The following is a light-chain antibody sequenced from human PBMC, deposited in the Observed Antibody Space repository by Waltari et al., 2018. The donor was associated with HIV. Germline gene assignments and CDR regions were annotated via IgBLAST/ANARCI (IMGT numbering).Light chain of an antibody. CDR2: DIS. CDR1: HTIPDR. V-gene: IGKV3-15*01. CDR3: QQYTYWPLT. Sequence: EIVMTQSPATMSVSPGERATLSCRASHTIPDRLAWYQQKPGQPPRLLIFDISTRVTGIPVRFSGSGSGREFTLTITSLQTEDSAVYYCQQYTYWPLTFGGGTKVEIK. J-gene: IGKJ4*01.